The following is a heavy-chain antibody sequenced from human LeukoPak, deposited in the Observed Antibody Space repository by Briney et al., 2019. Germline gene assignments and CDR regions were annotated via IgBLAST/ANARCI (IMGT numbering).Heavy chain of an antibody. D-gene: IGHD3-3*01. CDR2: IYYSGST. J-gene: IGHJ3*02. CDR3: ARRDYDFWSGYYTDAFDI. CDR1: GGSISSSSYY. Sequence: SETLSLTCTVSGGSISSSSYYWGWIRQPPGKGLEWIGSIYYSGSTYYNPSLKSRVTISVDTSKNQFSLKLSSVTAADTAVYYCARRDYDFWSGYYTDAFDIWGQGTMVTVSS. V-gene: IGHV4-39*07.